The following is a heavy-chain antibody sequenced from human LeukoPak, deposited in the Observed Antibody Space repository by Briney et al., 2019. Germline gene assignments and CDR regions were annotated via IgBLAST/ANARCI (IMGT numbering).Heavy chain of an antibody. CDR2: IYSGGST. CDR3: ARDKAGATSAGTFDY. Sequence: GGSLRLSCAASGFTFSSYNMSWVRQAPGKGLEWVSVIYSGGSTYYADSVEGRFTISRDNSKNTLYLQMNSLRAEDTAVYYCARDKAGATSAGTFDYWGQGTLVTVSS. CDR1: GFTFSSYN. D-gene: IGHD1-26*01. V-gene: IGHV3-53*01. J-gene: IGHJ4*02.